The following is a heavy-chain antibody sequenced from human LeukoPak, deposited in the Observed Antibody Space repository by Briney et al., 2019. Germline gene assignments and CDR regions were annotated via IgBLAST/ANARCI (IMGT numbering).Heavy chain of an antibody. CDR2: IWYDGSNK. CDR1: GFTFSSYG. J-gene: IGHJ4*02. CDR3: AYSGSYFDY. V-gene: IGHV3-33*01. D-gene: IGHD1-26*01. Sequence: GGSLRLSCAASGFTFSSYGMHWVRQAPGKGLEWVAVIWYDGSNKYYADSVKGRFTTSRDNSKNTLYLQMNSLRAEDTAVYYCAYSGSYFDYWGQGTLVTVSS.